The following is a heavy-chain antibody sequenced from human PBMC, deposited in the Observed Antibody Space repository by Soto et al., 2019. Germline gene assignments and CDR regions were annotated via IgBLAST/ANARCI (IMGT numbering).Heavy chain of an antibody. Sequence: SQTLSLTCVISGDSVSSNSAAWNWIRQCPSRGLEWLGRTYYRPKWYNDYAVSVKSRITINPDTSKNQFSLQLNSVTPEDTAVYYCAREVGMIAAAGPPKYYGMDVWGKGTTVTVSS. V-gene: IGHV6-1*01. D-gene: IGHD6-13*01. J-gene: IGHJ6*04. CDR1: GDSVSSNSAA. CDR2: TYYRPKWYN. CDR3: AREVGMIAAAGPPKYYGMDV.